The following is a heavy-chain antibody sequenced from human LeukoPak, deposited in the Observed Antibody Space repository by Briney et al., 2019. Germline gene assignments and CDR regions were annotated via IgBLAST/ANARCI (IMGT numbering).Heavy chain of an antibody. CDR3: AKDRPNYYGSNGHYYKLNGDC. V-gene: IGHV3-48*01. D-gene: IGHD3-22*01. J-gene: IGHJ4*02. CDR1: GFTFSSYS. Sequence: PGGSLRLSCAASGFTFSSYSMNWVRQAPGKGLEWVSYISSSSSTIYYADSVKGRFTISRDNAKNSLYLQMNSLRAEDTAVYYCAKDRPNYYGSNGHYYKLNGDCWGQGTLVTVSS. CDR2: ISSSSSTI.